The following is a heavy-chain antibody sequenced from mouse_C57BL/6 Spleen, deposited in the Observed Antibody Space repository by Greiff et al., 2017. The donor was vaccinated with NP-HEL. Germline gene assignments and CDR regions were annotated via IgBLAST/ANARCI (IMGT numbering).Heavy chain of an antibody. CDR1: GYTFTSYW. V-gene: IGHV1-72*01. CDR2: IDPNSGGT. CDR3: ARGPPYAMDY. Sequence: VQLQQPGAELVKPGASVKLSCKASGYTFTSYWMHWVKQRPGRGLEWIGRIDPNSGGTKYNEKFKSKATLTVDKPSSTAYIQLSSLTSEDAAVYYCARGPPYAMDYWGQGTSVTVSS. J-gene: IGHJ4*01.